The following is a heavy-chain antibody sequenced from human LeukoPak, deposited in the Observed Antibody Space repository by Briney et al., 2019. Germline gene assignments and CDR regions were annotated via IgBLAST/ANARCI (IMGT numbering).Heavy chain of an antibody. Sequence: GGSLRLSCAASGFTFSSYWMRWVRQAPGKGLVWVSRINSDGGSTSYADSVKGRLTISRDNAKNTLYLQMNSLRVEDTAVYYCARGDGYAQRDWGQGTLVTVPS. J-gene: IGHJ4*02. CDR3: ARGDGYAQRD. CDR1: GFTFSSYW. D-gene: IGHD5-12*01. CDR2: INSDGGST. V-gene: IGHV3-74*01.